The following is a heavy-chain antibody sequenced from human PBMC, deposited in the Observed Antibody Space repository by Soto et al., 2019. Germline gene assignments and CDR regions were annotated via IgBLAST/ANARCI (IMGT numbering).Heavy chain of an antibody. CDR2: ISSSSSYI. CDR1: GFTFSGYS. Sequence: GESLKISCAASGFTFSGYSMNWVRQAPGKGLEWVSSISSSSSYIYYADSVKGRFTISRDNAKNSLYLQMNSLRAEDTAVYYCARDLLLTTPFDYWGQGTLVTVSS. D-gene: IGHD3-22*01. CDR3: ARDLLLTTPFDY. V-gene: IGHV3-21*01. J-gene: IGHJ4*02.